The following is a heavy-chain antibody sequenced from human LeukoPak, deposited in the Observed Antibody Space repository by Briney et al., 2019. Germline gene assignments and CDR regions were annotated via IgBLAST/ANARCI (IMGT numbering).Heavy chain of an antibody. CDR1: GFTFSDYY. Sequence: GGSLRLFCAASGFTFSDYYMSWIRQAPGKGLEWVSYTSSSGSTIYYADSVKGRFTISRDNAKNSMYLQMNSLRAEDTAVYYCARVYYGSGTSPGGAFDIWGQGTVVTVSS. CDR2: TSSSGSTI. CDR3: ARVYYGSGTSPGGAFDI. D-gene: IGHD3-10*01. J-gene: IGHJ3*02. V-gene: IGHV3-11*04.